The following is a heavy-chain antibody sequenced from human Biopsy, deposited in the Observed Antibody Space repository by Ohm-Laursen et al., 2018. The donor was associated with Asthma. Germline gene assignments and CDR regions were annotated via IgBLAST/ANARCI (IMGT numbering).Heavy chain of an antibody. V-gene: IGHV3-53*01. CDR1: GFSVSTKY. CDR3: ARISRLGYNSLDHGMDV. CDR2: IYSGDNT. D-gene: IGHD5-24*01. J-gene: IGHJ6*02. Sequence: SLRLSCAASGFSVSTKYMSWVRQAPGKGLEWVSLIYSGDNTYYADSVKGRFTISRDHSKLHLQMNNLRAEDTAVYHCARISRLGYNSLDHGMDVWGQGTTVTVSS.